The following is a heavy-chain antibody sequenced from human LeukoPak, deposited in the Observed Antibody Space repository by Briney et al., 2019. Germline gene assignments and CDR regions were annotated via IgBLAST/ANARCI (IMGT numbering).Heavy chain of an antibody. Sequence: GASVKVSCKASGYTFTTYGISWVRQAPGQGLEWMGGIIPIFGTANYAQKFQGRVTITADESTSTAYMELSSLRSEDTAVYYCARAGSFDWLTNYWGQGTLVTVSS. CDR3: ARAGSFDWLTNY. J-gene: IGHJ4*02. CDR2: IIPIFGTA. D-gene: IGHD3-9*01. V-gene: IGHV1-69*13. CDR1: GYTFTTYG.